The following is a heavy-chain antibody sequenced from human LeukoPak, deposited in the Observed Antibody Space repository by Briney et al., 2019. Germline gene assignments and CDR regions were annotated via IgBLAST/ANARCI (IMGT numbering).Heavy chain of an antibody. Sequence: GGSLRLSCAASGFTFSSYGMHWVRQAPGKGLEWVAAIWYDGTNKYYADSVKGRFTISRDNSKNTLYLQMNSLRAEDTAVYYCVRGARSVPNFNWFDPWGQGTLVTVSS. V-gene: IGHV3-33*01. CDR2: IWYDGTNK. J-gene: IGHJ5*02. CDR1: GFTFSSYG. D-gene: IGHD1-1*01. CDR3: VRGARSVPNFNWFDP.